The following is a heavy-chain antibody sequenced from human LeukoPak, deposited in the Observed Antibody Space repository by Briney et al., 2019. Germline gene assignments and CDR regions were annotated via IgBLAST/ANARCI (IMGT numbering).Heavy chain of an antibody. CDR1: GGSISSYY. D-gene: IGHD1-26*01. J-gene: IGHJ4*02. CDR3: ARHPSLAGGSYDY. CDR2: IYYSGST. Sequence: SETLSLTCTVSGGSISSYYWSWIRQPPGKGLEWIGYIYYSGSTNYNPSLKSRVTISVDTSKNQFSLKLSSVTAADTAVYYCARHPSLAGGSYDYWGQGTLVTVSS. V-gene: IGHV4-59*01.